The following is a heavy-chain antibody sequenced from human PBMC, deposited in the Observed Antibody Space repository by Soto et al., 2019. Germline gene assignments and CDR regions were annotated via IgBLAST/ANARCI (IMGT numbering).Heavy chain of an antibody. D-gene: IGHD3-3*01. CDR2: ISWNSGNR. CDR1: GFTFGDYA. V-gene: IGHV3-9*01. CDR3: AKVAIIGPIFYYYYVDF. J-gene: IGHJ6*03. Sequence: EVQLVESGGGLVQPGRSLRLSCAASGFTFGDYAMHWVRQAPGKGLEWVSGISWNSGNRGYADSVKGRFTISRDNAQNSLSRQMNTLTGDDTASYYCAKVAIIGPIFYYYYVDFWGQGTTVTVSS.